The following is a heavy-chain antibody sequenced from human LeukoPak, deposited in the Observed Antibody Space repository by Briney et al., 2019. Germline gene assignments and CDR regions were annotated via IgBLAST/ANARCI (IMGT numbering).Heavy chain of an antibody. CDR1: GGSIRPYY. D-gene: IGHD6-13*01. J-gene: IGHJ4*02. V-gene: IGHV4-59*08. Sequence: SSETLSLTCTVSGGSIRPYYWSWIRQPPGKGLEWIGYVYYTGSTNYNPSLKGRVTISVDTSKNQFSLKLSSVTAADTAVYYCARQRGAAAGTFEDWGQGTLVTVSS. CDR3: ARQRGAAAGTFED. CDR2: VYYTGST.